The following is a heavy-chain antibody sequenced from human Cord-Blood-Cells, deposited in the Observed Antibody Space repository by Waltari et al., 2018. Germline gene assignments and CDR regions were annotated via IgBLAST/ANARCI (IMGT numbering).Heavy chain of an antibody. V-gene: IGHV4-59*01. CDR1: GGSISSYS. CDR3: ARSVVPAAKIDY. J-gene: IGHJ4*02. Sequence: QVQLQASGPGLVKPSETLSLTCNVSGGSISSYSWGWIRQPPGKGLEWIGYIYYSGSTNYNPSLKSRVTISVDTSKNQFSLKLSSVTAADTAVYYCARSVVPAAKIDYWGQGTLVTVSS. D-gene: IGHD2-2*01. CDR2: IYYSGST.